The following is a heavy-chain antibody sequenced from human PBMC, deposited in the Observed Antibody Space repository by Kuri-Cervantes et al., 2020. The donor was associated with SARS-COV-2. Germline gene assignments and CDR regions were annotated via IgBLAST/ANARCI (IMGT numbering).Heavy chain of an antibody. CDR1: GGSISSYY. CDR2: IYYSGST. D-gene: IGHD2-8*01. V-gene: IGHV4-59*12. CDR3: AREGLMGTVDY. Sequence: GSLRLSCTVSGGSISSYYWSWIRQPPGKGLEWIGYIYYSGSTNYNPSLKSRVTISVDTSKNQFSLKLSSVTAADTAVYYCAREGLMGTVDYWGQGTLVTVSS. J-gene: IGHJ4*02.